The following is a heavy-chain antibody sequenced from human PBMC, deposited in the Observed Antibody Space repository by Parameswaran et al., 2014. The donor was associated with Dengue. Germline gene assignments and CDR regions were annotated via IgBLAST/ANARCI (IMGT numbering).Heavy chain of an antibody. J-gene: IGHJ3*02. V-gene: IGHV5-51*01. CDR2: IKPGDSDV. CDR3: AAGLYYFDSSGEIYHDAFDI. D-gene: IGHD3-22*01. Sequence: VRQMPGKGLEYMGLIKPGDSDVKYSPSFQGQVAISADVSVNTAYLQWSSLKASDTAMYYCAAGLYYFDSSGEIYHDAFDIWGQGTKVTVSS.